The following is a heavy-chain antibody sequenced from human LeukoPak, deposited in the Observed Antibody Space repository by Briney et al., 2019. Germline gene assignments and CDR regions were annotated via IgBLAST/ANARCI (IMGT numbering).Heavy chain of an antibody. J-gene: IGHJ4*02. Sequence: PSETLSLTCAVYGGSFSDYYWSWIRQPPGNGLEWIGEISHSGSTNYNPSLKSRVTISVDTSKNQFSLNLSSVTAADTAVYYCARGPVLDYVSGGYYYFDYWGQGTLVTVSS. V-gene: IGHV4-34*01. D-gene: IGHD3-22*01. CDR3: ARGPVLDYVSGGYYYFDY. CDR1: GGSFSDYY. CDR2: ISHSGST.